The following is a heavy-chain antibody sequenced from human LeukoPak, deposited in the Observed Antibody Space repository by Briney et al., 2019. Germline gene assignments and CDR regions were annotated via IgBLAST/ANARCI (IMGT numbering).Heavy chain of an antibody. CDR3: ARKAAAGPISH. J-gene: IGHJ4*02. CDR2: IYHSGST. Sequence: SDTLSLTCTVSGYSISSGYYWGWIRQPPGKGLEWIGSIYHSGSTYYNPSLKSRVTISVDTSKNQFSLKLSSVTAADTAVYYCARKAAAGPISHWGQGTLVTVSS. V-gene: IGHV4-38-2*02. D-gene: IGHD6-13*01. CDR1: GYSISSGYY.